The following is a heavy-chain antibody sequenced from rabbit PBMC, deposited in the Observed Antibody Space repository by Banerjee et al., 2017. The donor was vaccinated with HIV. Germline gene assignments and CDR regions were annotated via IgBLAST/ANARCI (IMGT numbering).Heavy chain of an antibody. V-gene: IGHV1S40*01. CDR1: GFSFSNTVY. D-gene: IGHD3-1*01. Sequence: QSLEESGGDLVKPGASLTLTCTASGFSFSNTVYMSWVRQAPGKGLEWIGCINTGGGSTYYASWAKGRFPISKTSSTTVTLQMTCLTAADTANYFCGRHVAAIDFWGPGTLVTVS. CDR3: GRHVAAIDF. J-gene: IGHJ6*01. CDR2: INTGGGST.